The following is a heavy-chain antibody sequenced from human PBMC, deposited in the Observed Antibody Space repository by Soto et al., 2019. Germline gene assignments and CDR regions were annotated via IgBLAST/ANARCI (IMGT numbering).Heavy chain of an antibody. CDR2: IWYDGSNK. CDR3: AREEGGHDAFDI. D-gene: IGHD2-15*01. CDR1: GFTFSSYG. J-gene: IGHJ3*02. V-gene: IGHV3-33*01. Sequence: SLRLSCAASGFTFSSYGMHWVRQAPGKGLEWVAVIWYDGSNKYYADSVKGRFTISRDNSKNTLYLQMNSLRAEDTAVYYCAREEGGHDAFDIWGHGTMVTVSS.